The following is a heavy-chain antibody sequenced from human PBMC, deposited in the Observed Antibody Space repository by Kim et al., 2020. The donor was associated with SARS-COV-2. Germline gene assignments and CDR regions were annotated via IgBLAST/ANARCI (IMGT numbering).Heavy chain of an antibody. D-gene: IGHD1-7*01. CDR2: IDLSDSYT. V-gene: IGHV5-10-1*01. CDR3: ARRETGTNWFDP. Sequence: GESLKISCKGSGYSFTNYWISWVRQMPGKGLEWMGRIDLSDSYTNYSPSFQGHVTISADKSISTAYLQWNSLKASDTAMYYCARRETGTNWFDPWGQGTLVTVSS. CDR1: GYSFTNYW. J-gene: IGHJ5*02.